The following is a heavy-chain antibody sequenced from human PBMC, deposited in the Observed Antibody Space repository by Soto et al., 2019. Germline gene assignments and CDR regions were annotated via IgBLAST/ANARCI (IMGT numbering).Heavy chain of an antibody. Sequence: SETLSLTCAFSGFSISGGVYSWSWIRQPPGKGLEWIGYIYHSGSTNYTPSLKSRVTISVDTSKNQVSLKLSSVTAADTAVYYCARTTAFVSGTYPPAHFDYWGQGTRVTVSS. CDR1: GFSISGGVYS. D-gene: IGHD3-16*01. V-gene: IGHV4-30-2*01. CDR3: ARTTAFVSGTYPPAHFDY. CDR2: IYHSGST. J-gene: IGHJ4*02.